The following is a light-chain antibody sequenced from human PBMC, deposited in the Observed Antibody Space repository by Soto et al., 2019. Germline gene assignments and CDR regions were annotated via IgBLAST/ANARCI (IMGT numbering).Light chain of an antibody. CDR3: LQYNNWHWT. V-gene: IGKV3-15*01. CDR2: GAS. CDR1: QSVSSN. Sequence: EIVMTQSPATLSVSPGERATLSCRTSQSVSSNLAWYQQKPGQAPRLIIYGASTRATGIPARFSGSGSGTEFTLTISSLQSEDFAVYYCLQYNNWHWTFGQGTKVEIK. J-gene: IGKJ1*01.